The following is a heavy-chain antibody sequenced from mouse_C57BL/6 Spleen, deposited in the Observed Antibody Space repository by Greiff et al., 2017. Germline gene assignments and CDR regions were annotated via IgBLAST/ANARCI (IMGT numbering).Heavy chain of an antibody. V-gene: IGHV1-64*01. CDR1: GYTFTSYW. J-gene: IGHJ3*01. Sequence: QVQLQQPGAELVKPGASVKLSCKASGYTFTSYWMHWVKQRPGQGLEWIGMIHPNSGSTNYNEKFKSKATLTVDKSSSTAYMQLSSLTSEDSAVYYCARGGGSSAAWFADWGQGTLVTVSA. CDR2: IHPNSGST. CDR3: ARGGGSSAAWFAD. D-gene: IGHD1-1*01.